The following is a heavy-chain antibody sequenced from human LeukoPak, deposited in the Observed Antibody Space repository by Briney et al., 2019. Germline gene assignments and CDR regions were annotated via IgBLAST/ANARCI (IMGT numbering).Heavy chain of an antibody. V-gene: IGHV5-51*01. J-gene: IGHJ5*02. CDR3: ARGPYAYASSATLGSYNWFDP. CDR2: IYPGDSHT. Sequence: GESLKISCKGSGYSFPNYWIGWVRQMPGKGLEWMGIIYPGDSHTRYSPSFQDQVTISVDKSISTAYLQWSSLKASDTAMYYCARGPYAYASSATLGSYNWFDPWGQGSLVTVSS. CDR1: GYSFPNYW. D-gene: IGHD3-10*01.